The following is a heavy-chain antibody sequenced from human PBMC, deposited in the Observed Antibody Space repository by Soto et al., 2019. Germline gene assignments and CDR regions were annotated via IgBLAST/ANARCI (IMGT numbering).Heavy chain of an antibody. CDR1: VGSISSSSYY. Sequence: YTLSHTCTAAVGSISSSSYYWGWIRQPPRKGLEWIGSIYYSGSTYYNPSLKSRVTISVDTSKNQFSLKLSSVTAADTAVYYCARHRRIWVGELFRNYCYSGIDVWGQGRTVT. CDR3: ARHRRIWVGELFRNYCYSGIDV. CDR2: IYYSGST. V-gene: IGHV4-39*01. D-gene: IGHD3-10*01. J-gene: IGHJ6*02.